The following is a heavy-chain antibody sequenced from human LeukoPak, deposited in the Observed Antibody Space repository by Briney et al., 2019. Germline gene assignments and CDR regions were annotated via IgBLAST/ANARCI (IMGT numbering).Heavy chain of an antibody. J-gene: IGHJ5*02. CDR1: GFTFSSYA. D-gene: IGHD1-14*01. CDR2: ISYDGSNK. CDR3: ASGMAFNWFDP. Sequence: GGSLRLSCGASGFTFSSYAMSWVRQAPGKGLEWVAVISYDGSNKYYADSVKVRFTISRDNSKNALYLQMNSLRAEDTAVYYCASGMAFNWFDPWGQGTLVTVSS. V-gene: IGHV3-30*03.